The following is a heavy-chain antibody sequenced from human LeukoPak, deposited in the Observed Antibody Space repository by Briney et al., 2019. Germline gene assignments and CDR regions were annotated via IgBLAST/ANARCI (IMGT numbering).Heavy chain of an antibody. J-gene: IGHJ4*02. V-gene: IGHV3-23*01. Sequence: GGSLRLSCAASGFTFSSYAMSWVRQAPGKGLEWVSAISGSGGSTYYADSVKGRFTISRDNSKNTLYLQMNSLRGEDTAVYYCARDLPDSSRHNYFDYWGQGTLVTVSS. D-gene: IGHD6-6*01. CDR3: ARDLPDSSRHNYFDY. CDR2: ISGSGGST. CDR1: GFTFSSYA.